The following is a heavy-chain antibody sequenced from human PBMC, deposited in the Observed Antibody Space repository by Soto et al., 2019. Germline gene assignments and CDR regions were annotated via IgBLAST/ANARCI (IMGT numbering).Heavy chain of an antibody. CDR2: IYSAGST. V-gene: IGHV3-66*01. CDR1: GFTVRSNY. J-gene: IGHJ6*03. D-gene: IGHD4-4*01. Sequence: EVQLVESGGGLVQPGGSLRLSCTASGFTVRSNYMSWVRQAPGKGLEGVSVIYSAGSTYDADCVKGRFTISRDNGNNTVYLQMNSLRADDTAVYYCARVAFSNYYDYYYIDVWGKGTTVTVSS. CDR3: ARVAFSNYYDYYYIDV.